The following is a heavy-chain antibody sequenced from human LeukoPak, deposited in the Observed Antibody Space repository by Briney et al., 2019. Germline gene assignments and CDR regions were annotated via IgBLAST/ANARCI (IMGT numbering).Heavy chain of an antibody. D-gene: IGHD6-13*01. V-gene: IGHV4-61*01. CDR1: GDSVTSNSYY. Sequence: PSQTLSLTCTVSGDSVTSNSYYWNWIRQPPGKGLEWIGYIYFSGSTNYNPSLKSRVTISVDTSKNQFSLKLSSVTAADTAVYYCARLKSLGDSSSNYYYMDVWGKGTTVTVSS. J-gene: IGHJ6*03. CDR3: ARLKSLGDSSSNYYYMDV. CDR2: IYFSGST.